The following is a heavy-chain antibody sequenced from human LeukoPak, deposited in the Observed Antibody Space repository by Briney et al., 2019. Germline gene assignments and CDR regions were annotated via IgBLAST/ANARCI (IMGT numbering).Heavy chain of an antibody. CDR3: ATRLRSYSDHYSAFDI. CDR2: FDPEDGET. J-gene: IGHJ3*02. Sequence: ASVKVSCKVSGYTLTELSMHWVRQAPGKGLEWMGGFDPEDGETIYAQKFQGRVTMTEDTSTDTAYMELSSLRSEDTAVYYCATRLRSYSDHYSAFDIWGQGTMVTVSS. V-gene: IGHV1-24*01. CDR1: GYTLTELS. D-gene: IGHD1-26*01.